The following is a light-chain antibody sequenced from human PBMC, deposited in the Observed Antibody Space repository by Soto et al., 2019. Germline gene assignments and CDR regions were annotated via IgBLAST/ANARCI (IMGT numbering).Light chain of an antibody. Sequence: DIVMTQSPLSLPVTPGEAASISCRSSQSLLHNNGHNFLDWYVQKPGQSPQVLIYVGSNRASGVPDRFSGSGSGTDFTLKISRVEAEDVGVYYCMQALQTPFTFGPGTKVDIK. V-gene: IGKV2-28*01. CDR1: QSLLHNNGHNF. CDR3: MQALQTPFT. CDR2: VGS. J-gene: IGKJ3*01.